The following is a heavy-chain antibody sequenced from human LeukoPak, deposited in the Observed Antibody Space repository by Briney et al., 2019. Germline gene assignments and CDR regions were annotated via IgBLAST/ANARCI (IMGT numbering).Heavy chain of an antibody. V-gene: IGHV4-34*01. D-gene: IGHD3-16*01. J-gene: IGHJ4*02. CDR2: IGHNGGT. Sequence: SETLSLTCAMSGGSFAGYFWSWIRQSPGKGLEWIGEIGHNGGTNYNPSLKNRVIMSIDTSKNQFSLNLTSMTAADTAMYYCARARRRSNFGPMFGYWGQGTQVIVSS. CDR1: GGSFAGYF. CDR3: ARARRRSNFGPMFGY.